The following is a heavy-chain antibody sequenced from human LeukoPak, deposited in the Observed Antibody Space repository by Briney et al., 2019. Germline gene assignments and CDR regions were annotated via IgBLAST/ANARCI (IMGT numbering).Heavy chain of an antibody. Sequence: GGSLRLSCAASGFTFSGYWMSWVRQTPEKGLEWVANIKQDGYEKYYADSVKGRFTISRDNSKNTLYLQMNSLRPEDTAVYYCAKEPGIAAAGRSYFDSWGQGTLVTVSS. CDR1: GFTFSGYW. V-gene: IGHV3-7*01. CDR3: AKEPGIAAAGRSYFDS. CDR2: IKQDGYEK. J-gene: IGHJ4*02. D-gene: IGHD6-13*01.